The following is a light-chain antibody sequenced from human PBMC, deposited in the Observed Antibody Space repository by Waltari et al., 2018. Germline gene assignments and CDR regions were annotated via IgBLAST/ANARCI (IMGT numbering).Light chain of an antibody. CDR2: SAS. CDR3: QQSNSFPQT. CDR1: QGISRW. V-gene: IGKV1-12*01. Sequence: DIQMTQFPSSVSASVGDRVTITCRARQGISRWLAWYQQNTGKAPRLLIYSASSLQSGVPSRFSGSGSRTDFTLTINSLQPEDFATYYCQQSNSFPQTFGQGTKVEIK. J-gene: IGKJ1*01.